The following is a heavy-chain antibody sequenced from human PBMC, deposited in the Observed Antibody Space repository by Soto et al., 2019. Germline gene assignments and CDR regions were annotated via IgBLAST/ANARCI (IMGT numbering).Heavy chain of an antibody. Sequence: PSETLSLTCAVSGGSISSGDYSWNWIRQPPGKGLEWIGYIYYGGSTYYNPSLQSRVTMSVDRSRNQFSLKLSSVTAADTAVYYCARAYYYGNWFDPWGQGTLVTVSS. CDR3: ARAYYYGNWFDP. CDR1: GGSISSGDYS. J-gene: IGHJ5*02. CDR2: IYYGGST. D-gene: IGHD3-10*01. V-gene: IGHV4-30-2*01.